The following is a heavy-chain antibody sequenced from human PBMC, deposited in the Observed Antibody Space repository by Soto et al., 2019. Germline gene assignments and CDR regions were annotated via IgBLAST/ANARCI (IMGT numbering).Heavy chain of an antibody. CDR3: ARAREVDYCSGGSCYLAGLYY. CDR1: GFTFSDYY. V-gene: IGHV3-11*01. J-gene: IGHJ4*02. D-gene: IGHD2-15*01. Sequence: GGSLRLSCAASGFTFSDYYMSWIRQAPGKGLEWVSYISSSGSTIYYADSVKGRFTISRDNAKNSLYLQMNSLRAEDTAVYYCARAREVDYCSGGSCYLAGLYYWGQGTLVTVSS. CDR2: ISSSGSTI.